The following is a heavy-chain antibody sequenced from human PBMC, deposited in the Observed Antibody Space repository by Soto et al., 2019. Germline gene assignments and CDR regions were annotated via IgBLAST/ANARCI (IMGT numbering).Heavy chain of an antibody. D-gene: IGHD2-2*01. CDR1: GYTFTSHD. CDR3: ASGYCSSFGCRGKPIGGPH. CDR2: MNPNSGDT. Sequence: ASVKVSCKASGYTFTSHDINWVRQATGQGLEWMGWMNPNSGDTGYAQNFQGRVTMTRDTSIRTAYMELSSLRSEDTAVYYCASGYCSSFGCRGKPIGGPHWGQGTLVTVSS. J-gene: IGHJ4*02. V-gene: IGHV1-8*01.